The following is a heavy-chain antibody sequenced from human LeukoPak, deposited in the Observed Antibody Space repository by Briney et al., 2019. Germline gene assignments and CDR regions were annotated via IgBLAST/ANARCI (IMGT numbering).Heavy chain of an antibody. CDR2: INPNSGGT. J-gene: IGHJ4*02. Sequence: ASVKVSCKASGYTFTGYYLHWVRQAPGQPLEWVGWINPNSGGTNYVQKFQGRVTMTRDTSISTAYMELSSLRSDDTAVYYCASGPNVWGSSPLFYFDYWGQGTLVTVSS. CDR3: ASGPNVWGSSPLFYFDY. CDR1: GYTFTGYY. V-gene: IGHV1-2*02. D-gene: IGHD3-16*01.